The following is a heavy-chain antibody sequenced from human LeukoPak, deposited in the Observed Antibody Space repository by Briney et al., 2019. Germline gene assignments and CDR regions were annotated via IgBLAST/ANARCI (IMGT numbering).Heavy chain of an antibody. Sequence: PGGSLRLSCAASGFTVSSNYMSWVRQAPGKGLEWVSVIYSGGSTYYADSVKGRFAISRDNSKNTLYLQMNSLRAEDTAVYCCARAGYYDTEAFDIWGQGTMVTVSS. D-gene: IGHD3-22*01. CDR2: IYSGGST. CDR3: ARAGYYDTEAFDI. J-gene: IGHJ3*02. CDR1: GFTVSSNY. V-gene: IGHV3-53*01.